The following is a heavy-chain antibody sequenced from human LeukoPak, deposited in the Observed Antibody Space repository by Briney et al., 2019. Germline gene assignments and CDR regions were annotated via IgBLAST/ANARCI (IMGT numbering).Heavy chain of an antibody. CDR2: IWYDGSNK. CDR3: AKRIAVAGPYFDY. J-gene: IGHJ4*02. Sequence: GGSLRLSCAASGFTFGSYGMHWVRQAPGKGLEWVAVIWYDGSNKYYADSVKGRFTISRDNSKNTLYLQMNSLRAEDTAIYYCAKRIAVAGPYFDYWGQGALVTVSS. V-gene: IGHV3-33*06. CDR1: GFTFGSYG. D-gene: IGHD6-19*01.